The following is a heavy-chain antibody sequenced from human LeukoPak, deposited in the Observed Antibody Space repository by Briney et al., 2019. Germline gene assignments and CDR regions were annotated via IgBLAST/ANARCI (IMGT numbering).Heavy chain of an antibody. V-gene: IGHV4-34*01. CDR1: GGSFSGYY. D-gene: IGHD3-10*01. CDR3: ARGSLVLLWFGESKWPEWGWFDP. CDR2: INHSGST. Sequence: PSETLSLTCAVYGGSFSGYYWSWIRQPPGKGLEWIGEINHSGSTNYNPSLKSRVTISVDTSKNQFSLKLSSVTAADTAVYYCARGSLVLLWFGESKWPEWGWFDPWGQGTLVTVSS. J-gene: IGHJ5*02.